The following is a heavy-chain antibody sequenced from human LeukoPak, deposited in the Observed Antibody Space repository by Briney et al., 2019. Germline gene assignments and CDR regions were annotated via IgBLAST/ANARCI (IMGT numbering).Heavy chain of an antibody. CDR3: ARERRYCSGDNCYSGYDY. CDR1: GFTVSSNY. D-gene: IGHD2-15*01. V-gene: IGHV3-53*01. J-gene: IGHJ4*02. Sequence: PGGSLRLSGAASGFTVSSNYMNWVRQAPGKGLEWVSVIYSGGMTYYADSVKGRFTISRDTSKNTLYLQMVSLRDEDTAVYYCARERRYCSGDNCYSGYDYWGRGTLVTVSS. CDR2: IYSGGMT.